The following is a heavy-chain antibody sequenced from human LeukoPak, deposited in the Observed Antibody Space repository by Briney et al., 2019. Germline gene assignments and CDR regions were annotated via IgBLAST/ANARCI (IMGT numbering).Heavy chain of an antibody. CDR2: ISWDGGST. J-gene: IGHJ6*03. CDR1: GFTFDDYA. D-gene: IGHD1-14*01. V-gene: IGHV3-43D*03. CDR3: AKDGRTSTEYYYYYYYMDV. Sequence: PGGSLRLSCAASGFTFDDYAMHWVRQAPGKGLEWVSLISWDGGSTYYADSVKGRFTISRDNSKNSLYLQMNSLRAEDTALYYCAKDGRTSTEYYYYYYYMDVWGKGTTVTVSS.